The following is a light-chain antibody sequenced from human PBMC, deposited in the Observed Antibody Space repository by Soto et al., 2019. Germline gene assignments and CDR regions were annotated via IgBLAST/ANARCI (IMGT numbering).Light chain of an antibody. CDR3: CSYADNSLGV. V-gene: IGLV2-11*01. J-gene: IGLJ3*02. CDR2: DVS. CDR1: SSDVVGYNY. Sequence: QSALTPPRSVSGSPGQSVTISCPGTSSDVVGYNYVSWYQQHPGKAPKLVIYDVSKRPSGVPDRFSGSKSGNTASLTISGLQAEDVADYYCCSYADNSLGVFGGGTKLTVL.